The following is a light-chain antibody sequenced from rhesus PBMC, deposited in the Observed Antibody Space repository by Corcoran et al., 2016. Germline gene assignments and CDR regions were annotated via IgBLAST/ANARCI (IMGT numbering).Light chain of an antibody. CDR1: QSLLHSDGHTY. CDR3: MQHKGLPLT. V-gene: IGKV2-61*01. Sequence: DIVMTQTPLSLPVTPGEPASISCRSSQSLLHSDGHTYLDWYLQKPGPSPQLLIYGGSNRASGVPDRRNGRGSGTDFTLKIRNVEAEDVGTYYCMQHKGLPLTFGGGTKVEIK. J-gene: IGKJ4*01. CDR2: GGS.